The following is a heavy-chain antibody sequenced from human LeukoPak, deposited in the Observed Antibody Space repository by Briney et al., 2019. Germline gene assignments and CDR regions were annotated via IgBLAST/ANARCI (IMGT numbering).Heavy chain of an antibody. V-gene: IGHV4-61*03. J-gene: IGHJ1*01. CDR2: IGYSGTT. D-gene: IGHD3-10*01. CDR1: GASVSSDGFW. Sequence: SETLSLTCAVSGASVSSDGFWWNWVRQPPGKGLEWIGQIGYSGTTNYKPSLKSRLTISTDASKNHFSLRLTSVTPADTAVYYCARIGGVFHHWGQGTLVTVSS. CDR3: ARIGGVFHH.